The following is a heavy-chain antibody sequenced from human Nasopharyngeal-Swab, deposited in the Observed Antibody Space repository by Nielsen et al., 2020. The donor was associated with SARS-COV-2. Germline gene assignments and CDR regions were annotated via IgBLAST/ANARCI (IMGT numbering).Heavy chain of an antibody. CDR1: GFTFSSYE. CDR3: AREGYYDSSGYGFDP. V-gene: IGHV3-48*03. CDR2: ISSSGSTI. J-gene: IGHJ5*02. Sequence: GGSLRLSCAASGFTFSSYEMNWVRQAPGKGLEWVSYISSSGSTIYYADSVKGRFTISRDNPKNSLYLQMNSLRAEDTAVYYCAREGYYDSSGYGFDPWGQGTLVTVSS. D-gene: IGHD3-22*01.